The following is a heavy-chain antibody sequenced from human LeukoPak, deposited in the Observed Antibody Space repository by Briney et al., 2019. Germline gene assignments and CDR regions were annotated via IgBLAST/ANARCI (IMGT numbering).Heavy chain of an antibody. CDR2: INGVSSNI. CDR3: GRVRTAMSALMDY. D-gene: IGHD5-18*01. CDR1: GFAFSTYS. V-gene: IGHV3-48*02. Sequence: GGSLRLSCAASGFAFSTYSMNWVRQAPGKGLEWVSYINGVSSNIYYAESVKGRFTISRDNAKNSLYLQMNSLRDDDTAVYYCGRVRTAMSALMDYWGQGTLVTVSS. J-gene: IGHJ4*02.